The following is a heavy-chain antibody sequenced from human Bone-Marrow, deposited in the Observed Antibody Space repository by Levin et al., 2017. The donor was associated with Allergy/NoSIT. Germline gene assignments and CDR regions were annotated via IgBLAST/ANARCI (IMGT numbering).Heavy chain of an antibody. V-gene: IGHV1-18*01. CDR3: ARGHYYDSSGSFDY. CDR2: ISAYNGNI. CDR1: GYTFTSYG. Sequence: GESLKISCKASGYTFTSYGISWVRQAPGQGLEWMGWISAYNGNINYAQRLQGRVTMTTDTSTSTTYMELRSLRSDDTAVYYCARGHYYDSSGSFDYWGQGTLVTVSS. D-gene: IGHD3-22*01. J-gene: IGHJ4*02.